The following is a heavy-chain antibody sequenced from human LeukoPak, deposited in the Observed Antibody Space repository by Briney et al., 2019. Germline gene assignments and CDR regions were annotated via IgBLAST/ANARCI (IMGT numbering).Heavy chain of an antibody. D-gene: IGHD2-2*01. CDR2: INHSGST. CDR3: AVRHCSSTSCPPDI. CDR1: GGSFSGYY. Sequence: KPSETLSLTCTVYGGSFSGYYWSWIRQPPGKGLEWIGEINHSGSTIYSPSLKSRVTISVDTSKNQFSLKLSSVTAADTAVYYCAVRHCSSTSCPPDIWGQGTVVTVSS. J-gene: IGHJ3*02. V-gene: IGHV4-34*01.